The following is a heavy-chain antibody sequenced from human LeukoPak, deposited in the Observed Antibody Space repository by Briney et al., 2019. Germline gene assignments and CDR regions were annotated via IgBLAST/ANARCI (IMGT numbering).Heavy chain of an antibody. CDR1: GYTFTGYY. V-gene: IGHV1-2*02. CDR2: INPNSGGT. J-gene: IGHJ4*02. Sequence: ASVKVSCKASGYTFTGYYMHWVRQAPGQGLEWVGWINPNSGGTNYAQKFQGRVTMTRDTSISTAYMELSRLRSDDTAVYYCARDPGVAVAVTGEYYFDYWGQGTLVTVSS. CDR3: ARDPGVAVAVTGEYYFDY. D-gene: IGHD6-19*01.